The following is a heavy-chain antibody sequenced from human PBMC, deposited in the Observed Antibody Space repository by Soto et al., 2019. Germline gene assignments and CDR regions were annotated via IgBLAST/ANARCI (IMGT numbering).Heavy chain of an antibody. D-gene: IGHD1-26*01. CDR2: IRFDGSNT. CDR3: ARDGVGTTTYFGYFDY. J-gene: IGHJ4*02. Sequence: TGGSLRLSCAASAVTFTGFGMHWVRQAPGKGLEWVAVIRFDGSNTYYTDSVKGRLTISRDNPKNMLYLQMNSLRAEDTAIYYCARDGVGTTTYFGYFDYWGLGTLVTVSS. V-gene: IGHV3-33*01. CDR1: AVTFTGFG.